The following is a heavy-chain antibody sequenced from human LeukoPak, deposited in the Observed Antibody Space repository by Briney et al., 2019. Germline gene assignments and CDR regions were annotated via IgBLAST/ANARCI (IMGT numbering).Heavy chain of an antibody. J-gene: IGHJ4*02. CDR1: GFTFSSYG. V-gene: IGHV3-30*02. D-gene: IGHD1-26*01. Sequence: GSLRLSCAASGFTFSSYGMHWVRQAPGKGLEWVAFIRYDGSNKYYADSVKGRFTISRDNSKNTLYLQMNSLRAEDTAVYYCAKDGIVGATLNYYFDYWGQGTLVTVSS. CDR3: AKDGIVGATLNYYFDY. CDR2: IRYDGSNK.